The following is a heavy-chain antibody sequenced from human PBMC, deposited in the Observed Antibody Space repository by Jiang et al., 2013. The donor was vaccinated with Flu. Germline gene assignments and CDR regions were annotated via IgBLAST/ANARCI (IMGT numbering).Heavy chain of an antibody. D-gene: IGHD5-12*01. Sequence: LGRTYYRSKWYNDYAASVKSRITINPDTSKNQFSLQLNSVTPEDTAVYYCARDSATNYFDYWGQGTLVTVSS. CDR2: TYYRSKWYN. V-gene: IGHV6-1*01. CDR3: ARDSATNYFDY. J-gene: IGHJ4*02.